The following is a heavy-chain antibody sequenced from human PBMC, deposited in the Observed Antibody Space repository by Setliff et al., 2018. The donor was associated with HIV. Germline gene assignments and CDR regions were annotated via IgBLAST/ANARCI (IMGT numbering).Heavy chain of an antibody. CDR3: ARGLGGTDAFDI. Sequence: SVKVSCKASGGTFSSYAITWVRQAPGQGLEWMGGIIPIFDTAKYAQKFQVRVTITTDESTSTAYMELSSLRSEDTAVYYCARGLGGTDAFDIWGQGTMVTVSS. CDR2: IIPIFDTA. V-gene: IGHV1-69*05. D-gene: IGHD3-16*01. CDR1: GGTFSSYA. J-gene: IGHJ3*02.